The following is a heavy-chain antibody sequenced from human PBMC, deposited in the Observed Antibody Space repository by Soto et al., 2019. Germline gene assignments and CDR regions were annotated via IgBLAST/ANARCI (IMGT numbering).Heavy chain of an antibody. J-gene: IGHJ6*02. V-gene: IGHV1-69*01. Sequence: HVQLVQSGAEVKTRGSSVKGSCKASGGTLSSYAISWVRQAPGHGIEWMGGIIPIFGTANYAQKFQGIVTITADDSTRTAYMSLSSFRSKDTAVYYCASCGEVVPAAIRYVMDACGQGTTVTFSS. CDR1: GGTLSSYA. CDR2: IIPIFGTA. D-gene: IGHD2-2*01. CDR3: ASCGEVVPAAIRYVMDA.